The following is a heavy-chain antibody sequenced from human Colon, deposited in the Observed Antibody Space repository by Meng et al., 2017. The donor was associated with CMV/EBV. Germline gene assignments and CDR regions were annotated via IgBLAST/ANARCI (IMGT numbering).Heavy chain of an antibody. CDR3: ARWGGQGVAPTGFDY. CDR1: GFSINTAYY. D-gene: IGHD3-16*01. J-gene: IGHJ4*02. V-gene: IGHV4-38-2*02. CDR2: ISYSGDT. Sequence: SETLSLTCTVSGFSINTAYYWGWIRQSPRKTLEWIGSISYSGDTHYKSSLRSRVTMSLDTSMNQFSLSLTSVTEADTAIYYCARWGGQGVAPTGFDYWGKGTLVTVSS.